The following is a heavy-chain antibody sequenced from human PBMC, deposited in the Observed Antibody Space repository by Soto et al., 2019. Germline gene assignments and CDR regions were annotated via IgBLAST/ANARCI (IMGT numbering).Heavy chain of an antibody. Sequence: ASVKVSCKSSDNTFTYYGINWVRQTPGQGLEWLGWISGYNGKTSDAPKLQGRVTMTTDTTTTTAYMELRSLTSDDGAAYFCASGRHDSSLSIAEYFQRWGQGTLVTFSS. D-gene: IGHD6-6*01. CDR2: ISGYNGKT. J-gene: IGHJ1*01. V-gene: IGHV1-18*04. CDR1: DNTFTYYG. CDR3: ASGRHDSSLSIAEYFQR.